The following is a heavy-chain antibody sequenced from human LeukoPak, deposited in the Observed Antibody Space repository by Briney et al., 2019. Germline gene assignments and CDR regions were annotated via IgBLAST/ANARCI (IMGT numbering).Heavy chain of an antibody. D-gene: IGHD6-19*01. CDR3: ARSLPRSGCWYTEICPRSNWFDP. V-gene: IGHV4-34*01. CDR1: GGSFSGYY. Sequence: SETLSLTCAVYGGSFSGYYWSWIRQPLGKGLEWIGEINHSGSTNYNPSLKSRVTISVDTSKNQFSLKLSSVTAADTAVYYCARSLPRSGCWYTEICPRSNWFDPWGQGTLVTVSS. J-gene: IGHJ5*02. CDR2: INHSGST.